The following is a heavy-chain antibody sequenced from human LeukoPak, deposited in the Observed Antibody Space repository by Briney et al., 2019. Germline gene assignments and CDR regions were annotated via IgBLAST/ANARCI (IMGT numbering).Heavy chain of an antibody. D-gene: IGHD3-22*01. Sequence: SVKVSCKASGGTFSSYAIGWVRQAPGQGLEWMGRIIPILGIANYAQKFQGRVTITADKSTSTAYMELSSLRSEDTAVYYCARDQAPYYYDSSGYSNLDYWGQGTLVTVSS. CDR2: IIPILGIA. CDR3: ARDQAPYYYDSSGYSNLDY. V-gene: IGHV1-69*04. CDR1: GGTFSSYA. J-gene: IGHJ4*02.